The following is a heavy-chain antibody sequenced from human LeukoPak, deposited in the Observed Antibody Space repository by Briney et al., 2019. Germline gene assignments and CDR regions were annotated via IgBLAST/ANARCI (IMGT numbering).Heavy chain of an antibody. J-gene: IGHJ4*02. V-gene: IGHV3-23*01. Sequence: GGSLRLSCAASGFTFSSHAMIGVRQAPGKGLEGGSAISGSSGSTYYADSVKGRFNISRDNSKNTLYLQMNSLRPEDTAVYDCAKDIGLTGVFYWGQGTLVTVSS. D-gene: IGHD1-26*01. CDR3: AKDIGLTGVFY. CDR2: ISGSSGST. CDR1: GFTFSSHA.